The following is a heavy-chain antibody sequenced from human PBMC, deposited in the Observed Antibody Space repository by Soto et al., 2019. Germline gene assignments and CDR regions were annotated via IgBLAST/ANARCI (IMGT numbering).Heavy chain of an antibody. Sequence: QVQLVESGGGVVQPGRSLRLSCAASGFTFSSYGMHWVRQAPGKGLVWVAVIWYDGSNKYYADSVKGRFTISRDNSKNTLYLQMNSLRAEDTAVYYCARERGSSPRFSSQGSTSNYYYGYGMDVWGQGTTVTVSS. D-gene: IGHD6-6*01. V-gene: IGHV3-33*01. CDR3: ARERGSSPRFSSQGSTSNYYYGYGMDV. CDR2: IWYDGSNK. J-gene: IGHJ6*02. CDR1: GFTFSSYG.